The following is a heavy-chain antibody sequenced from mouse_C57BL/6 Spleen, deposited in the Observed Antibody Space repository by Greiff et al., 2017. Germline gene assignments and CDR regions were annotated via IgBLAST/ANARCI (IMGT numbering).Heavy chain of an antibody. J-gene: IGHJ4*01. V-gene: IGHV2-2*01. CDR2: IWSGGST. D-gene: IGHD2-3*01. Sequence: VQGVESGPGLVQPSQSLSITCTVSGFSLTSYGVHWVRQSPGKGLEWLGVIWSGGSTDYNAAFISRLSISKDNSKSQVFFKMNSLQADDTAIYYCARIRLLRDYYAMDYWGQGTSVTVSS. CDR1: GFSLTSYG. CDR3: ARIRLLRDYYAMDY.